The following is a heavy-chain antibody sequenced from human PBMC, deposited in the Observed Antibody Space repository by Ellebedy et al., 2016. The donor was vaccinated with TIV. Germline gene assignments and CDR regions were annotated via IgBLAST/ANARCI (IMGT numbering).Heavy chain of an antibody. CDR3: ARVAGYSGSGTYRNDYYDY. V-gene: IGHV1-69*13. J-gene: IGHJ4*02. CDR1: GGTFSSYA. D-gene: IGHD3-10*01. CDR2: IIPIFGTA. Sequence: ASVKVSCKASGGTFSSYAISWVRQAPGQGLEWMGGIIPIFGTANYAQKFQGRVTITADESTSTAYMELSSLRSEDTAVYYCARVAGYSGSGTYRNDYYDYWGQGTLVTVSS.